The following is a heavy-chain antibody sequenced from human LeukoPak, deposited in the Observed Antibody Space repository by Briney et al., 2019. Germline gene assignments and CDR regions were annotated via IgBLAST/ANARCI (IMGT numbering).Heavy chain of an antibody. V-gene: IGHV4-34*01. CDR1: GESFNNFQ. CDR3: ARAYGDYRYYYYYMDV. D-gene: IGHD4-17*01. J-gene: IGHJ6*03. Sequence: SETLSLTCAVYGESFNNFQWSWIRQPPGKALEWIGEIDHTGSTNYSASLKSRLTISVDTSKNQFSLKLSSVTAADTAVYYCARAYGDYRYYYYYMDVWGKGTTVTVSS. CDR2: IDHTGST.